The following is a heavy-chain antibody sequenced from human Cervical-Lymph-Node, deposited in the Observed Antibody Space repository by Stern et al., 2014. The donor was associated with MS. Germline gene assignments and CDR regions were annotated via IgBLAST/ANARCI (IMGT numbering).Heavy chain of an antibody. CDR3: AREVGSLAMDV. Sequence: VQLVESGAEVKKPGSSVKVSCKASGDTFTDYAISWVRQAPGQGPEWMGGIAPIICSADYAQKFHGRLPITADRSTSTAYMDLSSLTSEDTAVYYCAREVGSLAMDVWGQGTTVIVSS. CDR1: GDTFTDYA. V-gene: IGHV1-69*06. D-gene: IGHD1-1*01. J-gene: IGHJ6*01. CDR2: IAPIICSA.